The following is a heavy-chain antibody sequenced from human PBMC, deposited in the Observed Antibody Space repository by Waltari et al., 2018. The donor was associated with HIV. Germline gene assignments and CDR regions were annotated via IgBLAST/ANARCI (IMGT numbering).Heavy chain of an antibody. D-gene: IGHD5-12*01. CDR3: ATGDGYNYVVAY. CDR2: IIPILGIA. J-gene: IGHJ4*02. V-gene: IGHV1-69*04. CDR1: GGTFRRYA. Sequence: QVQLVQSGAEVKKPGSSVKVSCKASGGTFRRYAISWVRQAPGQGLEWMGRIIPILGIANYAQKFQGRVTITADKSTSTAYMELSSLRSEDTAVYYCATGDGYNYVVAYWGQGTLVTVSS.